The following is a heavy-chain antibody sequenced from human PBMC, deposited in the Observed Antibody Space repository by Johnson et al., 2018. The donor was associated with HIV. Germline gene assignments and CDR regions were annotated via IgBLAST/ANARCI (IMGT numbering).Heavy chain of an antibody. D-gene: IGHD1-1*01. Sequence: MQLVESGGGLVQPGGSLRLSCAVSGFKFSDFYMTWVRQAPGKGLEWVANIKQDGSEKYYVDSVKGRFTISRDNAKNSLYLQMNSLRAEDTGVYYCATSTASDALDIWGQGTMVTVSS. V-gene: IGHV3-7*01. CDR2: IKQDGSEK. CDR3: ATSTASDALDI. CDR1: GFKFSDFY. J-gene: IGHJ3*02.